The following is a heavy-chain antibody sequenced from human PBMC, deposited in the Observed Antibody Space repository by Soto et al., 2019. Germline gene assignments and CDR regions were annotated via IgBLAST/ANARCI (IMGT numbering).Heavy chain of an antibody. CDR1: GGTFSSYA. V-gene: IGHV1-69*01. J-gene: IGHJ4*02. D-gene: IGHD3-22*01. Sequence: QVQLVQSGAEVKKPGSSVKVSCKASGGTFSSYAISWVRQAPGQGLEWMGGIIPIFGTANYAQKFQGRVTITADESTSTAYMELSSLRSEDTAVYYCAREAQYYYDSSGSYYGYWGQGTLVTVSS. CDR2: IIPIFGTA. CDR3: AREAQYYYDSSGSYYGY.